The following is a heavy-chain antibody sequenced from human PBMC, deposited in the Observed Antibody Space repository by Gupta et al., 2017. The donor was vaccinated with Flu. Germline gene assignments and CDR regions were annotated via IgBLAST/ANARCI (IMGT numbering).Heavy chain of an antibody. CDR2: IHPSGGGA. CDR1: YSFNDYK. Sequence: YSFNDYKIHWIRQAPGQGLEWMGRIHPSGGGANYAQKFQGRVTITRDTSISTVYLELSTLTSDDTAVYYCARDRSVTGDDYWGQGTLVTVSS. D-gene: IGHD6-25*01. V-gene: IGHV1-2*06. CDR3: ARDRSVTGDDY. J-gene: IGHJ4*02.